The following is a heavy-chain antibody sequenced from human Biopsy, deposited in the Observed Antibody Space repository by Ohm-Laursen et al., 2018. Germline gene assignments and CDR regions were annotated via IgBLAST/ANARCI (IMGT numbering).Heavy chain of an antibody. J-gene: IGHJ5*01. CDR3: ARTFGESFYGLLCDP. V-gene: IGHV1-69*04. CDR2: ISPISDTA. CDR1: GATFSSIG. Sequence: SSVKVSCKASGATFSSIGITWVRQVPGQGLEWMGRISPISDTAHYAQKFQGRVTISADKSTGTAFMELSSLRSEDTAVYYCARTFGESFYGLLCDPWGQGSLVTVSS. D-gene: IGHD2/OR15-2a*01.